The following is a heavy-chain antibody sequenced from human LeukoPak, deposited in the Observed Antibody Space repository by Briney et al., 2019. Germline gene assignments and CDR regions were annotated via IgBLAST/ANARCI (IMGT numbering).Heavy chain of an antibody. V-gene: IGHV4-39*01. D-gene: IGHD5-24*01. CDR2: VYYSGST. CDR3: ASQKDGYPFDY. Sequence: SETLSLTCTVSGGSISSSSYFWGWIRQPPGKGLECIGSVYYSGSTYYNPSLKSRVTISVDTSKNQFSLKLSSVTAADTAVYYCASQKDGYPFDYWGQGTLVTVSS. CDR1: GGSISSSSYF. J-gene: IGHJ4*02.